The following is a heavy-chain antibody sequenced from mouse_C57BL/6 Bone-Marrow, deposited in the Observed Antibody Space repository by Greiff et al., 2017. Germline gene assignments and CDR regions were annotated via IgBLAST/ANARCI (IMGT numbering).Heavy chain of an antibody. J-gene: IGHJ2*01. D-gene: IGHD1-2*01. CDR1: GFTFSDYY. V-gene: IGHV5-16*01. CDR2: INYDGSST. Sequence: EVQLVESEGGLVQPGSSMKLSCTASGFTFSDYYMAWVRQVPEKGLEWVANINYDGSSTYYLDSLKSRFIISRDNAKNILYLQMSSLKSEDTATYYCARDSRLLLDYWGQGTTLTVSS. CDR3: ARDSRLLLDY.